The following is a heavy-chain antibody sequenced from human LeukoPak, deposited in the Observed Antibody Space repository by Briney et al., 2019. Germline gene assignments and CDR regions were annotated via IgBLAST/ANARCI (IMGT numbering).Heavy chain of an antibody. V-gene: IGHV4-39*02. CDR3: ARSKAHLSTSWYGNWFDP. J-gene: IGHJ5*02. Sequence: SETLSLTCSVSGGSISSGDYYWSWIRQPPGKGLEWIASIYHSGDTYYNPSLRSRVTISVDTSKNHLSLKLSSVTAADTAVYYCARSKAHLSTSWYGNWFDPWGQGTLVTVSS. CDR1: GGSISSGDYY. D-gene: IGHD6-13*01. CDR2: IYHSGDT.